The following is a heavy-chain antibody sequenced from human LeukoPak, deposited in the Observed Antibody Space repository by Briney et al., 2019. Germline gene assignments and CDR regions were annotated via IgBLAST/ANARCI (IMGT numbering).Heavy chain of an antibody. V-gene: IGHV1-18*01. Sequence: ASVKVSCKAPGYTFSTNGISWVRQAPGQGLEWMGWISAYNGNANYAQKLQGRVTMTTDTSTSTAYMELRSLRSDDTAVYYCARDRGRAPFDPWGQGTLVTVSS. J-gene: IGHJ5*02. D-gene: IGHD3-10*01. CDR3: ARDRGRAPFDP. CDR1: GYTFSTNG. CDR2: ISAYNGNA.